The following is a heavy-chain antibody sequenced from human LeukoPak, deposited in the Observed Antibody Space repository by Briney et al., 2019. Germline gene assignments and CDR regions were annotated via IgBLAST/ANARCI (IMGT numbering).Heavy chain of an antibody. D-gene: IGHD3-22*01. CDR2: IYSGGST. Sequence: GGSLRLSCAASGFTVSSNYMSWVRQAPGKGLEWVSVIYSGGSTYYSDSVKGRFTISRDNSKNTLYLQMNSLRAEDTAVYYCWAYYYDSSGYYYLDYWGQGTLVTVSS. J-gene: IGHJ4*02. CDR3: WAYYYDSSGYYYLDY. CDR1: GFTVSSNY. V-gene: IGHV3-66*01.